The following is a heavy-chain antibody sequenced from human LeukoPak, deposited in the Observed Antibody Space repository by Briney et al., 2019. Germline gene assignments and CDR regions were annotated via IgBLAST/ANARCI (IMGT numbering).Heavy chain of an antibody. CDR2: IYYSGST. J-gene: IGHJ4*02. Sequence: SETLSLTCTVSGGSISSSSYYWGWIRQPPGKGLEWIGSIYYSGSTYYNPSLKSRVTISVDTSKNQFSLKLSSVTAADTAVYYCARDTKYGDFEGGDYWGQGTLVTVSS. V-gene: IGHV4-39*07. D-gene: IGHD4-17*01. CDR3: ARDTKYGDFEGGDY. CDR1: GGSISSSSYY.